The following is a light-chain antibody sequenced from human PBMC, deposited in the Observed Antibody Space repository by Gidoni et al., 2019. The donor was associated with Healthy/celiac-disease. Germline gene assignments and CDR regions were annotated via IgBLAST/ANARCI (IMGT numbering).Light chain of an antibody. V-gene: IGKV3-11*01. Sequence: EIVLPHSPATLSSSPGERATLPCRASQSVSSYLAWYQQKPGQAPRPLIYDASNRATGIPARLIGSGSGTDFTLTISSIEPEDFAVYYCQQRSNWLTFGGGTKVEIK. CDR1: QSVSSY. J-gene: IGKJ4*01. CDR2: DAS. CDR3: QQRSNWLT.